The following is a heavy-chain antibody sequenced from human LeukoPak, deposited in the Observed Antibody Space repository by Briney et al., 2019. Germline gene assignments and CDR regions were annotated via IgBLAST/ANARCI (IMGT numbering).Heavy chain of an antibody. J-gene: IGHJ4*02. D-gene: IGHD3-16*01. V-gene: IGHV1-69*06. CDR2: IIPIFGTT. CDR1: GGTFNSYA. Sequence: SVKVSCKASGGTFNSYAISWVRQAPGQGLEWMGGIIPIFGTTNYARKFRGRVTLTADKSTRTAYMELSSLGSEDTAVYYCARDNDSRDPPHFDYWGQGTLVTVSS. CDR3: ARDNDSRDPPHFDY.